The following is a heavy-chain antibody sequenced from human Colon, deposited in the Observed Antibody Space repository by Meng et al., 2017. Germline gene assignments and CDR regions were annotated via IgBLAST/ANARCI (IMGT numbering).Heavy chain of an antibody. D-gene: IGHD4-23*01. CDR1: GASVSVNSY. CDR2: IDHRGSA. V-gene: IGHV4-4*02. CDR3: ARHGGYYQDF. Sequence: PGAGPVLVMPSETLSLACSVSGASVSVNSYWSWVRQPPGRGLEWIEQIDHRGSAYYRPSLNSRVTMSLDKSRNQFSLRLTSVTAADTAVYYCARHGGYYQDFWGQGTLVTVSS. J-gene: IGHJ4*02.